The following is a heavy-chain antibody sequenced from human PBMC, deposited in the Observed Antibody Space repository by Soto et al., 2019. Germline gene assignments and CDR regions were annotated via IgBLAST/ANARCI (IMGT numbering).Heavy chain of an antibody. CDR2: INAGNGNT. Sequence: QVQLVQSGAEVKKPGASVKVSCKASGYTFTSYAMHWVRQAPGQRLEWMGWINAGNGNTKYSQKFQGRVTITRDTSASTADMELSSLRSEDTAVYYCARYSSSRRYYYGIDVWGQGTTVTVSS. D-gene: IGHD6-13*01. CDR3: ARYSSSRRYYYGIDV. V-gene: IGHV1-3*01. J-gene: IGHJ6*02. CDR1: GYTFTSYA.